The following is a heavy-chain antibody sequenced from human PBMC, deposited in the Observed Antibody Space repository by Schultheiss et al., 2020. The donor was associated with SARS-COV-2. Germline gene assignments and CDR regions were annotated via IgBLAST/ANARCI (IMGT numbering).Heavy chain of an antibody. CDR3: AKDRGGKLSGWPRELDP. CDR2: ITTRSSQI. V-gene: IGHV3-21*04. CDR1: GFTFSSYS. J-gene: IGHJ5*02. D-gene: IGHD6-19*01. Sequence: GGSLRLSCAASGFTFSSYSMNWVRQAPGKGLEWVSSITTRSSQISYADSVKGRFTISRDNAKSSLYLHINSLRAEDTAVYYCAKDRGGKLSGWPRELDPWGQGTLVTVSS.